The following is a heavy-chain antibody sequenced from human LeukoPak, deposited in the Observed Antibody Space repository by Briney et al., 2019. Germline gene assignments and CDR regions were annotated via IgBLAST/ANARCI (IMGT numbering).Heavy chain of an antibody. J-gene: IGHJ4*02. CDR1: GYSISSGYY. CDR2: IYHSGST. CDR3: ASLGYCTNGVCHKGLDY. V-gene: IGHV4-38-2*02. D-gene: IGHD2-8*01. Sequence: SETLSLTCTVSGYSISSGYYWGWIRQPPGKGLEWIGSIYHSGSTYYNPSLKSRVTISVDTSKNQFSLKLSSVTAADTAVYYCASLGYCTNGVCHKGLDYWGQGTLVTVSS.